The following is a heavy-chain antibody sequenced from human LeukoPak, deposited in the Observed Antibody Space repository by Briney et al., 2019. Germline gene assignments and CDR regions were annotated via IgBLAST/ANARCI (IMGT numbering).Heavy chain of an antibody. CDR1: GGSISTYY. J-gene: IGHJ3*02. D-gene: IGHD3/OR15-3a*01. V-gene: IGHV4-59*01. CDR3: ARRGLVAGIYDLVYGFDI. Sequence: SETLSLTCTVSGGSISTYYWTWIRQPPGKGLEWIGYIYYTGSTNYNPSLKSRVTISVDTSKIQFSLKLSSVTAADTAVYYCARRGLVAGIYDLVYGFDIWGQGTMVTVSS. CDR2: IYYTGST.